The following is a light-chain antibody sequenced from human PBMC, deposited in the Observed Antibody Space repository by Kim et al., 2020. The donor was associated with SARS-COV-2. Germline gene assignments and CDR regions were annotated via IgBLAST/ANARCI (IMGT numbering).Light chain of an antibody. CDR1: QSVGRN. V-gene: IGKV3-15*01. J-gene: IGKJ3*01. Sequence: SQGESATLSGRASQSVGRNLAWYQQKPGQAPRLVIYGASTRATGVPARFSGSGYGTEFTLTISSLQSEDFAVYYCQQYNNWPPLTFGPGTRVDIK. CDR3: QQYNNWPPLT. CDR2: GAS.